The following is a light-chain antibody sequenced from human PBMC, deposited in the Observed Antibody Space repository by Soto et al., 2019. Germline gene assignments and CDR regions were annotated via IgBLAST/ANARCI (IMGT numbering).Light chain of an antibody. CDR3: SSYAGNYVYV. V-gene: IGLV2-11*01. J-gene: IGLJ1*01. Sequence: QPALAQPRSVSGSPGQSVTIPCTGTSSDVGGYNYVSWYQRHAGKGPKLIIYDVSERPSGVPDRSSASKSGNTASLTISGLQAEDEADYYCSSYAGNYVYVFGSGTKVTVL. CDR2: DVS. CDR1: SSDVGGYNY.